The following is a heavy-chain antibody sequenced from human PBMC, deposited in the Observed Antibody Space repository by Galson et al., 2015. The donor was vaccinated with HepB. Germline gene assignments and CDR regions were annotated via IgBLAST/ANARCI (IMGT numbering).Heavy chain of an antibody. CDR3: TRVRHLARGMDV. Sequence: CAISGDSVSTHIVGWTWIRQSPSRGLEWLERTYYRSKWYKGYAVSVQSRITINPDTSRNHLYLQVNSVTPEDTGVYYCTRVRHLARGMDVWGQGTTVTVSS. CDR2: TYYRSKWYK. CDR1: GDSVSTHIVG. J-gene: IGHJ6*02. V-gene: IGHV6-1*01. D-gene: IGHD5-12*01.